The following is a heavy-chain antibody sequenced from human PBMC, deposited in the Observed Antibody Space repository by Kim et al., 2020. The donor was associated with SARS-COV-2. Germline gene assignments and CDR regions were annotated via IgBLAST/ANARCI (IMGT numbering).Heavy chain of an antibody. J-gene: IGHJ2*01. V-gene: IGHV4-34*01. CDR1: GGSFSGYY. CDR2: INHSGST. Sequence: SETLSLTCAVYGGSFSGYYWSWIRQPPGKGLEWIGEINHSGSTNYNPSLKSRVTISVDTSKNQFSLKLSSVTAADTAVYYCARGGVAAAIRCWYFDLWGR. CDR3: ARGGVAAAIRCWYFDL. D-gene: IGHD6-13*01.